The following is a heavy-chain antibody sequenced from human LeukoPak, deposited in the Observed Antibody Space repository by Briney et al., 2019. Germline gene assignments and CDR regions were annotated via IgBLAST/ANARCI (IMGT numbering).Heavy chain of an antibody. Sequence: QPGGSLRLSCAASGFTFNSYWMTWVRQAPGKGLEWVSGISWNSGSIGYADSVKGRFTISRDNAKNSLYLQMNSLRAEDTALYYCAKDITEGNVVVPGIDYWGQGTLVTVSS. D-gene: IGHD2-2*01. V-gene: IGHV3-9*01. CDR3: AKDITEGNVVVPGIDY. CDR1: GFTFNSYW. CDR2: ISWNSGSI. J-gene: IGHJ4*02.